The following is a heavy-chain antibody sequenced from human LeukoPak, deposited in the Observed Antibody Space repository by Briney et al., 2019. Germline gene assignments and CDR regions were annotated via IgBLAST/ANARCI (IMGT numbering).Heavy chain of an antibody. CDR1: GGSISSSSYY. V-gene: IGHV4-39*07. J-gene: IGHJ5*02. CDR3: ARDENDFWSGPRFAP. Sequence: SETLSLTCTVSGGSISSSSYYWGWIRQPPGKGLGWTGSIYYSGSTYYNPSLKSRVNISVDTSKNQFSLKLSSVNAADTAVYYCARDENDFWSGPRFAPWGQGTLVTVSS. D-gene: IGHD3-3*01. CDR2: IYYSGST.